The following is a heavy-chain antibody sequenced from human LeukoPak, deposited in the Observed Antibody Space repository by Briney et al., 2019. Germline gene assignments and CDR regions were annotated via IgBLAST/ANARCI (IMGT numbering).Heavy chain of an antibody. CDR2: IYYSGST. CDR3: ARSEVEQQLYYFDY. Sequence: SGTLSLTRTVSGGSISSSSYYWGWIHQPPGKGLEWIGSIYYSGSTYYNPSLKSRVTISVDTSKNQFSLKLSSVTAADTAVYYCARSEVEQQLYYFDYWGQGTLVTVSS. J-gene: IGHJ4*02. CDR1: GGSISSSSYY. D-gene: IGHD6-13*01. V-gene: IGHV4-39*01.